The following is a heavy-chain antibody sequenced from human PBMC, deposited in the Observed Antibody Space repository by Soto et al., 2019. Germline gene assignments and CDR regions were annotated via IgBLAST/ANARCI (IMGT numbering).Heavy chain of an antibody. CDR1: GFTFSSYA. V-gene: IGHV3-23*01. CDR3: AKDPGLRYFDY. CDR2: ISGSGGST. D-gene: IGHD4-17*01. Sequence: GESLKISCAASGFTFSSYAMSWVRQAPGKGLEWVSAISGSGGSTYYADSVKGRFTISRDNSKNTLYLQMNSLRAEDTAVYYCAKDPGLRYFDYWGQGTLVTVSS. J-gene: IGHJ4*02.